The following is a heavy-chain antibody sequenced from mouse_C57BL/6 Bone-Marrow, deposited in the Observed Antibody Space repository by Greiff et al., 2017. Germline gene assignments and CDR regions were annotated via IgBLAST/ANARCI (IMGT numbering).Heavy chain of an antibody. V-gene: IGHV3-8*01. Sequence: EVQLVESGPGLAKPSQTLSLTCSVTGYSITSDYWNWIRKFPGNKLEYMGYISYSGSTYYNPSLKSRISITRDTSKNQYYLQLHSVTTEDTATYYCARMGDYGSRGYWDFDVWGTGTTVTVSS. CDR1: GYSITSDY. CDR3: ARMGDYGSRGYWDFDV. CDR2: ISYSGST. D-gene: IGHD1-1*01. J-gene: IGHJ1*03.